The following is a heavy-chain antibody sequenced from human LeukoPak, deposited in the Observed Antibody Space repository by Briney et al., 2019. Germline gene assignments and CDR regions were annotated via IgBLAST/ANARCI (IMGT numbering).Heavy chain of an antibody. J-gene: IGHJ4*02. V-gene: IGHV3-23*01. CDR2: ISGSGGST. Sequence: GGSLRLSCAASGFTFSSYWMSWVRQAPGKGLEWVSAISGSGGSTYYADSVKGRFTISRDNSKNTLYLQMNSLRAEDTAVYYCAKDKEELRFLEWLLALSYFDYWGQGTLVTVSS. CDR3: AKDKEELRFLEWLLALSYFDY. CDR1: GFTFSSYW. D-gene: IGHD3-3*01.